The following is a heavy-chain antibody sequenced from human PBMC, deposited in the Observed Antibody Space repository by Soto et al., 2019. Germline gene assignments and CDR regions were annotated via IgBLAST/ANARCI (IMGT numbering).Heavy chain of an antibody. D-gene: IGHD6-6*01. J-gene: IGHJ4*02. V-gene: IGHV3-30-3*01. CDR1: GFTFSSYA. Sequence: QVQLVESGGGVVQPGRSLRLSCAASGFTFSSYAMHWVRQAPGKGLEWVAVISYDGSNKYYADSVKGRFTISRDNSKNTLYLQMNSLRAEDTAEYYCAAISSIAARAIPDWGQGTLVTVSS. CDR3: AAISSIAARAIPD. CDR2: ISYDGSNK.